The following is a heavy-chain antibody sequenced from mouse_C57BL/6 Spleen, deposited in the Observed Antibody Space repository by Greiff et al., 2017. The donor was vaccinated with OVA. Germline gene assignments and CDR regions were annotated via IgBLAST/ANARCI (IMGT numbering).Heavy chain of an antibody. D-gene: IGHD1-1*01. CDR1: GFTFSSYA. V-gene: IGHV5-4*03. CDR3: AINYYGSSYGFAY. CDR2: ISDGGSYT. Sequence: EVMLVESGGGLVKPGGSLKLSCAASGFTFSSYAMSWVRQTPEKRLEWVATISDGGSYTYYPDNVKGRFTISRDNAKNNLYLQMSHLKSEDTARYYCAINYYGSSYGFAYWGKGTLVTVSA. J-gene: IGHJ3*01.